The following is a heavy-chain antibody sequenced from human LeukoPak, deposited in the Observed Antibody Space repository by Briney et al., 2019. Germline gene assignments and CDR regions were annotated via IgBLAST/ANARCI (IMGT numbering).Heavy chain of an antibody. V-gene: IGHV3-23*01. D-gene: IGHD2-2*01. CDR1: GFSFRDYE. CDR3: AKDFVVVPGLVNYFDS. J-gene: IGHJ4*02. CDR2: IGGSGGDT. Sequence: GGSLRLSCAASGFSFRDYELTWVRQVPGKGLEWVSVIGGSGGDTYYADSVKGRFTISRDNSKNRLYLRMNSLRAEDTALYYCAKDFVVVPGLVNYFDSWGQGTLVTVSS.